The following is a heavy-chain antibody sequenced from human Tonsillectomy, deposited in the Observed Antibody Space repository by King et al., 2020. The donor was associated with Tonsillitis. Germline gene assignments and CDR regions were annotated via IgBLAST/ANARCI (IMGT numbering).Heavy chain of an antibody. D-gene: IGHD1-1*01. J-gene: IGHJ2*01. V-gene: IGHV1-18*01. Sequence: QLVQSGAEVKKPGASVKVSCKASGYTFTYYGISWVRQAPGQGLEWMGWISGYNGDTKDAQKFQDRVTMTTDKSTSTAYMELRSLRSDDTAIYYCARELLPYVGTTMARAGYLDLWGRGTLVTVSS. CDR1: GYTFTYYG. CDR2: ISGYNGDT. CDR3: ARELLPYVGTTMARAGYLDL.